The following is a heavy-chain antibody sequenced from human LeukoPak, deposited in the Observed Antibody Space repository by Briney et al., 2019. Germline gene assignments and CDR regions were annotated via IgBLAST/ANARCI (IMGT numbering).Heavy chain of an antibody. CDR3: AVETYDYVWGSYRSNWFDP. CDR2: IYYSGST. J-gene: IGHJ5*02. D-gene: IGHD3-16*02. V-gene: IGHV4-39*01. CDR1: GGSISSSSYY. Sequence: SETLSLTCTVSGGSISSSSYYWGWIRQPPGKGLEWIGSIYYSGSTYYNPSLKSRVTISVDTSKNQFSLKLSSVPAADTAVYYCAVETYDYVWGSYRSNWFDPWGQGTLVTVSS.